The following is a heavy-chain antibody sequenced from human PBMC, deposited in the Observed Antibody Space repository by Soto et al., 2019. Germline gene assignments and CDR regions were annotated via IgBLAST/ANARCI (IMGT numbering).Heavy chain of an antibody. D-gene: IGHD3-3*01. Sequence: PAETLSLTCVVSSYVIESGHYWGWGRQPPVKGLEWVGSIYDSGTTYYNPSLRSRVTISADTSKNQFSLSLTSVTAADTAVYYCARSPQYYTPGSSPFDYWGPGTMVTVSS. V-gene: IGHV4-38-2*01. CDR3: ARSPQYYTPGSSPFDY. J-gene: IGHJ4*03. CDR2: IYDSGTT. CDR1: SYVIESGHY.